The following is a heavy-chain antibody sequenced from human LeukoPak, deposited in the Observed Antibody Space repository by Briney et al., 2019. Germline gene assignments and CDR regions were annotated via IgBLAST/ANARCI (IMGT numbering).Heavy chain of an antibody. CDR2: TRYDGSNE. CDR3: AKGGSGWSLDS. V-gene: IGHV3-30*02. Sequence: GGSLRLSCLATGFTYSRYGMFWVRQAPGKGLEWVAFTRYDGSNEYYTGSVKGRFTISRDNSKSTLYLQMNSLRAEDTAVYYCAKGGSGWSLDSWGQGALVTVSS. J-gene: IGHJ4*02. CDR1: GFTYSRYG. D-gene: IGHD6-19*01.